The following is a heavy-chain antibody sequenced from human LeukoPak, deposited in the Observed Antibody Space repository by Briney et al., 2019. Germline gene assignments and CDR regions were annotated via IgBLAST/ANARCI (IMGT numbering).Heavy chain of an antibody. CDR1: GGSISSSSYY. D-gene: IGHD6-13*01. V-gene: IGHV4-39*01. CDR2: IYNSGST. Sequence: SETLSLTCTVSGGSISSSSYYWGWVRQPPGKGLEWIGSIYNSGSTYYNPSLKSRVTISVDMSKNQFSLKLISVTAADTAVYYCARSSSSWYTGWFDPWGQGTLVTVPS. CDR3: ARSSSSWYTGWFDP. J-gene: IGHJ5*02.